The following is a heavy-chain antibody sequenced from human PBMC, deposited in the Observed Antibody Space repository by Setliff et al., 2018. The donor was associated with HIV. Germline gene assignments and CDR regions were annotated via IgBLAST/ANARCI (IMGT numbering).Heavy chain of an antibody. CDR1: GDSISGYY. V-gene: IGHV4-59*01. CDR3: ARDPGITAAGTEYFDS. J-gene: IGHJ4*02. Sequence: SETLSLTCTVSGDSISGYYWSWVRQPPGKGLEWIGYVYYSGSTNYNPSLKSRVTLSVDTSKSQFSLKLNSVTAADTAVYYCARDPGITAAGTEYFDSWGQGILVTVSS. D-gene: IGHD6-13*01. CDR2: VYYSGST.